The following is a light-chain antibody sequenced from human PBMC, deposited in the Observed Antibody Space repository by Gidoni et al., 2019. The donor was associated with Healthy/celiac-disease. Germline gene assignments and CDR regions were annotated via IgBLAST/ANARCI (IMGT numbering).Light chain of an antibody. CDR1: QDIGSH. V-gene: IGKV1-9*01. J-gene: IGKJ4*01. CDR2: YAF. CDR3: QQANSHLALT. Sequence: DIQLTQSPSFLSASVGDRVTITCRASQDIGSHIAWYQQNPGKAPKLLIYYAFILQSGVPSRFSGSGSGTEFSLTISSLQPGDFATYYCQQANSHLALTFGGGTKVDI.